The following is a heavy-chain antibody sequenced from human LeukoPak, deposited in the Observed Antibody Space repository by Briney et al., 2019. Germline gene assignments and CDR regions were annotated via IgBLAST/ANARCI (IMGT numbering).Heavy chain of an antibody. CDR2: ISYDATNK. J-gene: IGHJ4*02. V-gene: IGHV3-30*18. D-gene: IGHD2/OR15-2a*01. CDR1: GFTFSSSD. Sequence: GGSLRLSCAASGFTFSSSDMHWVRQAPGKGLEWVAVISYDATNKYYADSVKGRFTLSRDNSKNTLYLQTNTLRDEDTTVYYCAKASSNYFYYFEYWGQGTLVTVSS. CDR3: AKASSNYFYYFEY.